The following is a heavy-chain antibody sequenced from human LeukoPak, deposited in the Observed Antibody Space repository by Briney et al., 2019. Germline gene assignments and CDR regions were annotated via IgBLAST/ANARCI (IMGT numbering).Heavy chain of an antibody. CDR1: GFTFSSYA. J-gene: IGHJ4*02. CDR3: AKTPDYDILTGYGPEGLIDY. CDR2: ISGSGGST. V-gene: IGHV3-23*01. Sequence: AGGSLRLSCAASGFTFSSYAMSWVRQAPGKGLEWVSAISGSGGSTYYADSVKGRFTISRDNSKNTLYLQMNSLRAEDTAVYYCAKTPDYDILTGYGPEGLIDYWGQGTLVTVSS. D-gene: IGHD3-9*01.